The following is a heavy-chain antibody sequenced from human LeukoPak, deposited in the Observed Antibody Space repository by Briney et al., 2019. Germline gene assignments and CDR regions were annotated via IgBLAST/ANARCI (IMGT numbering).Heavy chain of an antibody. V-gene: IGHV3-43D*03. Sequence: SGGSLRLSCAASGFTFDDYAMHWVRQAPGKGLEWVSLISWDGGSTYYADSVKGRFTISRDNSKNSLYLQMNSLRAEDTALYYCAKDMSPTAMVKALDYWGQGTLVTVSS. J-gene: IGHJ4*02. D-gene: IGHD5-18*01. CDR3: AKDMSPTAMVKALDY. CDR1: GFTFDDYA. CDR2: ISWDGGST.